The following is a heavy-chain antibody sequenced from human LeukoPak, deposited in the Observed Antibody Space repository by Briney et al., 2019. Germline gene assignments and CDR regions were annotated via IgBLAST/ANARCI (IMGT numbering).Heavy chain of an antibody. D-gene: IGHD6-19*01. CDR2: IYYSGST. Sequence: PSETLSLTCTVSGGSISSGGYYWRWIRQHPGKGLEWIGYIYYSGSTYYNPSLKSRVTISVDTSKNQFSLKLSSATAADTAVYYCARDRDIAVAGTRYYYYGMDVWGKGTTVTVSS. V-gene: IGHV4-31*03. CDR3: ARDRDIAVAGTRYYYYGMDV. CDR1: GGSISSGGYY. J-gene: IGHJ6*04.